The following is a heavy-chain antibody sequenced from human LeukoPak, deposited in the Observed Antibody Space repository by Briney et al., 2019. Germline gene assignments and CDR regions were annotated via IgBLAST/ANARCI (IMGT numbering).Heavy chain of an antibody. V-gene: IGHV3-11*05. D-gene: IGHD2-21*01. CDR2: ISSTSGYT. Sequence: GGSLRLSCAASGFTFSDYYMSWIRQAPGKGLEWVSYISSTSGYTNYADSVKGRFTISRDNAKNSLYLQMNSLRAEDTAVYYCARGTHSSFDPWGQGTLVTVSS. CDR1: GFTFSDYY. CDR3: ARGTHSSFDP. J-gene: IGHJ5*02.